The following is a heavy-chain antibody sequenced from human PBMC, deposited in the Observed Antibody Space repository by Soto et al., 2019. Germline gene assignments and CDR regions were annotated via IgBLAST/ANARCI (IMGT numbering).Heavy chain of an antibody. CDR2: ISYDGSNK. Sequence: HPGGSLRLSCAASGFTFSSYAMHWVRQAPGKGLEWVAVISYDGSNKYYADSVKGRFTISRDNSKNTLYLQMNSLRAEDTAVYYCARDPLITMIVVVTWFDYWGQGTLVTVSS. J-gene: IGHJ4*02. CDR1: GFTFSSYA. D-gene: IGHD3-22*01. V-gene: IGHV3-30-3*01. CDR3: ARDPLITMIVVVTWFDY.